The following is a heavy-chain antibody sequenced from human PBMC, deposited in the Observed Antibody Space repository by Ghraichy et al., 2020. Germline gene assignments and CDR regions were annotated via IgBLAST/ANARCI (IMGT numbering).Heavy chain of an antibody. V-gene: IGHV3-23*01. D-gene: IGHD3-10*02. CDR1: GFTFSSYA. J-gene: IGHJ3*02. CDR3: AKFLRYYVAPGLGDAFDI. CDR2: ISGSGGST. Sequence: GGSLRLSCAASGFTFSSYAMSWVRQAPGKGLEWVSAISGSGGSTYYADSVKGRFTISRDNSKNTLYLQMNSLRAEDTAVYYCAKFLRYYVAPGLGDAFDIWGQGTMVTVSS.